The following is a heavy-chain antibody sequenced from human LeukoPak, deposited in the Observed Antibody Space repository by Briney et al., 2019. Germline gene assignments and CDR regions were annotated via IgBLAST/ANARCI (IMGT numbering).Heavy chain of an antibody. CDR1: GFTFSSYG. D-gene: IGHD6-13*01. V-gene: IGHV3-30*03. J-gene: IGHJ4*02. Sequence: GGSLRLSCAASGFTFSSYGMHWVRQAPGKGLEWVAVISYDGSNKYYADSLKGRFTISRDNAKNSLYLQMNSLRVEDTAVYYCARVREAAAFDYWGQGTLVTVSS. CDR2: ISYDGSNK. CDR3: ARVREAAAFDY.